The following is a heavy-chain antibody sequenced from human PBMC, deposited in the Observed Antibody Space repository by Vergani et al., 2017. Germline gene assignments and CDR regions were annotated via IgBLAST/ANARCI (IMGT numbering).Heavy chain of an antibody. D-gene: IGHD2-2*01. V-gene: IGHV3-9*01. J-gene: IGHJ4*02. Sequence: EVQLVESGGGLVQPGRSLRLSCTASGFTFVDYAMHWVRQAPGKGLEWVSGISWNSVNIGYGDYVKGRFTISRDNAKNSLYLQMNSLRAEDTALYYCAKCDCSSSSCFSFFSDWGQGTLVTVSS. CDR2: ISWNSVNI. CDR1: GFTFVDYA. CDR3: AKCDCSSSSCFSFFSD.